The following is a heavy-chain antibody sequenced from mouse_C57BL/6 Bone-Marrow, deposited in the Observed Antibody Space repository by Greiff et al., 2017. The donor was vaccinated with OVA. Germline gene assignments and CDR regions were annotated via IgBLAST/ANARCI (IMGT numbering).Heavy chain of an antibody. CDR3: AIVDGNYFDY. CDR2: IHPSDSDT. Sequence: QVQLQQPGAELVKPGASVKVSCKASGYTFTSYWMHWVKQRPGQGLAWIRRIHPSDSDTNYNQKFKGTATLTVDKSSSTAYMQLISLTSEDSAVYYCAIVDGNYFDYWGQGTTLTVSS. CDR1: GYTFTSYW. D-gene: IGHD2-1*01. V-gene: IGHV1-74*01. J-gene: IGHJ2*01.